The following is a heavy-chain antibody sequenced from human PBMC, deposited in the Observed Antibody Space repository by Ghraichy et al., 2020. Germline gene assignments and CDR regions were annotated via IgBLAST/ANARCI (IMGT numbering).Heavy chain of an antibody. CDR3: TTDRSRIDVLRFLDRPSGLTTYYYGMDV. D-gene: IGHD3-3*01. CDR1: GFTFSDAW. V-gene: IGHV3-15*01. Sequence: GGSLRLSCAASGFTFSDAWMTWVRQAPGKGLEWVGRIKSKSDGGTTDYTAPVKGRFTISRDDSRNTLYLQMNSLKTEDSAVYYCTTDRSRIDVLRFLDRPSGLTTYYYGMDVWGQGTTVTVSS. J-gene: IGHJ6*02. CDR2: IKSKSDGGTT.